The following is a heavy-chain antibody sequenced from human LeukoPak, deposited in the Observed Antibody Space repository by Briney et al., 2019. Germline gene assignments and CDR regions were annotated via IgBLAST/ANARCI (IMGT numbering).Heavy chain of an antibody. CDR1: GGSISSYY. Sequence: PSETLSFTCTVSGGSISSYYWSWIRQPPGKGLEWIGYIYTSGSTNYNPSLKSRVTISVDTSKNQFSLKLSSVTAADTAVYYCARHGDSSGWYGLDYWGQGTLVTVSS. CDR3: ARHGDSSGWYGLDY. J-gene: IGHJ4*02. V-gene: IGHV4-4*09. D-gene: IGHD6-19*01. CDR2: IYTSGST.